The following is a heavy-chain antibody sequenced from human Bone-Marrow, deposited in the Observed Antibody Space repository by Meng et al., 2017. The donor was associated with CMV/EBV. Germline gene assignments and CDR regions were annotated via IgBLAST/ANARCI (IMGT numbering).Heavy chain of an antibody. Sequence: GGSLRLSCAASGFTFGSSGMHWVRQAPGKGLEWMAFIRYDASNTYHADSVKGRFTISRDDSKDTLYLQMNSLTTDDTAVYYCASDHSNWSFDDGGQGAQVTVSS. CDR3: ASDHSNWSFDD. V-gene: IGHV3-30*02. CDR1: GFTFGSSG. D-gene: IGHD6-6*01. CDR2: IRYDASNT. J-gene: IGHJ4*02.